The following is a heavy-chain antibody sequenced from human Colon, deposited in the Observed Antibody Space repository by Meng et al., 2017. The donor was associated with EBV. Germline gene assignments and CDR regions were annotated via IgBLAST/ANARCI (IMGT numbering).Heavy chain of an antibody. Sequence: QVTLQESGPGLVNPSRTLSLTCTVSGDSITGDYYWNWIRQSPEKGPEWIGYIFHTGTTHYNPSLESRVIISIDTSKNQFSLRLNSVNAADTAVYYCARGPLAPHLRYFDYWGRGTLVTASS. D-gene: IGHD2-15*01. CDR2: IFHTGTT. V-gene: IGHV4-30-4*08. CDR1: GDSITGDYY. J-gene: IGHJ4*02. CDR3: ARGPLAPHLRYFDY.